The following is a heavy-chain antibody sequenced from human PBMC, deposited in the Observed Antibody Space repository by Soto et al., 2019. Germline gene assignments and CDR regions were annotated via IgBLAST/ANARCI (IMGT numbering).Heavy chain of an antibody. Sequence: GGALVVSCASSVFTFRIYSMDWVRQAPGKGLEWVSYISSSNRTINYADSVKGRFIISRDNAKNSLYLQMHSLRDEDTAVYYCAREGWPLLQTGMDVWGQGTTVTVSS. V-gene: IGHV3-48*02. D-gene: IGHD2-15*01. J-gene: IGHJ6*02. CDR2: ISSSNRTI. CDR1: VFTFRIYS. CDR3: AREGWPLLQTGMDV.